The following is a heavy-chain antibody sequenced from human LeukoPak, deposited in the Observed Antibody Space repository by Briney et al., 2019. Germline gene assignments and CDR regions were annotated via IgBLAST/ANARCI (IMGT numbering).Heavy chain of an antibody. CDR1: GDSVSGNSVA. V-gene: IGHV6-1*01. Sequence: KPSQTLSLTCAISGDSVSGNSVAWNWIRQSPSRGLEWLGRAYYRSKWYYDYAVSVQGRITINPDTSKNQISLKLSSVTAADTALYYCARERGEEYSRGWYKTNFFDTWGQGTRVTVSS. CDR2: AYYRSKWYY. CDR3: ARERGEEYSRGWYKTNFFDT. D-gene: IGHD6-19*01. J-gene: IGHJ4*02.